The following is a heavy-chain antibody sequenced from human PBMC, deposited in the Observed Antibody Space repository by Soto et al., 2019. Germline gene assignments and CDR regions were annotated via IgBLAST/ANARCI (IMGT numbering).Heavy chain of an antibody. CDR1: GGSISSGDYY. J-gene: IGHJ6*02. CDR3: ARSEIDYYYYGMDV. CDR2: IYYSGST. V-gene: IGHV4-30-4*01. Sequence: SETLSLTCTVSGGSISSGDYYWSWIRQPPGKGLEWIGYIYYSGSTYYNPSLKSRVTISVDTSKNQFSLKLSSVTAADTAVYYCARSEIDYYYYGMDVWGQGTTVTVSS.